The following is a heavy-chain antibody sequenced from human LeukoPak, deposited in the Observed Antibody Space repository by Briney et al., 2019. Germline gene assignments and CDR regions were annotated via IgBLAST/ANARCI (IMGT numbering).Heavy chain of an antibody. CDR1: GFSFSTYS. Sequence: GGSLRLSCVVSGFSFSTYSMNWVRQAPGTGLEWVSSISYSSETIYYADSVKGRFTISRDNAKNSLYLQMNSLRAEDTAIYYCAGGFCGVGVCPFDFWDQGTLFTFS. CDR3: AGGFCGVGVCPFDF. J-gene: IGHJ4*02. D-gene: IGHD2-8*01. V-gene: IGHV3-21*01. CDR2: ISYSSETI.